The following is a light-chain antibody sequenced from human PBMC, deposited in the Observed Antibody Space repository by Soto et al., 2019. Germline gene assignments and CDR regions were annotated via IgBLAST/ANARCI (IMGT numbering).Light chain of an antibody. CDR1: QTIDRW. V-gene: IGKV1-5*01. CDR2: DAS. CDR3: QQYEGNPT. J-gene: IGKJ1*01. Sequence: DILLTQSPSTLSASIGDRVVITCRASQTIDRWLAWYQQRPGLAPRLLIYDASTLESGVPSRFSGSGSETEFTLTIISLKPDDFATYHCQQYEGNPTFGQGTTVEVK.